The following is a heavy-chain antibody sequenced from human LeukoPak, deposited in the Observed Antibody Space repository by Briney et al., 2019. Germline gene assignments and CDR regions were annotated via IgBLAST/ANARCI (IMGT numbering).Heavy chain of an antibody. CDR3: ARYQTPIAAAGSRYAFDI. V-gene: IGHV4-59*01. Sequence: SETLSLTCTVSGGSISSYHWSWIRQPPGKGLEWIGYIYYSGSTNYNPSLKSRVTMLVDTSKNQFSLKLSSVTAADTAVYYCARYQTPIAAAGSRYAFDIWGQGTMVTVS. CDR1: GGSISSYH. J-gene: IGHJ3*02. D-gene: IGHD6-13*01. CDR2: IYYSGST.